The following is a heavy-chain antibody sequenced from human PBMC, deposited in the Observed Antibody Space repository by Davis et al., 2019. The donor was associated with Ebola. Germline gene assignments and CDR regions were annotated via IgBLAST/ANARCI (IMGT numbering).Heavy chain of an antibody. CDR3: ASRRIAAHFGY. J-gene: IGHJ4*02. D-gene: IGHD6-6*01. V-gene: IGHV4-34*01. Sequence: SETLSLTCAVSGVSFSGYYWSWIRQPPGKGLEWIGEINHSGSTNYNPSLKSRVTISVDTSKNQFSLKLSSVTAADTAVYYCASRRIAAHFGYWGQGTLVTVSS. CDR2: INHSGST. CDR1: GVSFSGYY.